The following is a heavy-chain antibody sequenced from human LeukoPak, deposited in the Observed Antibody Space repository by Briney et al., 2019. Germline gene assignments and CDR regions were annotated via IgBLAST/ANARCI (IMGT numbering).Heavy chain of an antibody. D-gene: IGHD5-18*01. J-gene: IGHJ4*02. V-gene: IGHV1-3*01. Sequence: ASVKVSCKASGYTFTSYAMHWVRQAPGQRLGWMGWINAGNGNTKYSQKFQGRVTITRDTSVSTAYMELSSLRSEDTAVYYCARGSSQLWPLDYWGQGTLVTVSS. CDR1: GYTFTSYA. CDR2: INAGNGNT. CDR3: ARGSSQLWPLDY.